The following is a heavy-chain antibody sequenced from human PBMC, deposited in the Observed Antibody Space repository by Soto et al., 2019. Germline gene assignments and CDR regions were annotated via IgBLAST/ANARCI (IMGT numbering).Heavy chain of an antibody. CDR2: ISYDGSNK. Sequence: GGSLRLSCAASGFTFSSYGMHWVRQAPGKGLEWVAVISYDGSNKYYSDSVKGRFTISRDNSNNTLYLQMNSLRAEDTAVYYCAKGLGTYCSSTSCYVYGMDVWGQGTTVTVS. J-gene: IGHJ6*02. V-gene: IGHV3-30*18. D-gene: IGHD2-2*01. CDR3: AKGLGTYCSSTSCYVYGMDV. CDR1: GFTFSSYG.